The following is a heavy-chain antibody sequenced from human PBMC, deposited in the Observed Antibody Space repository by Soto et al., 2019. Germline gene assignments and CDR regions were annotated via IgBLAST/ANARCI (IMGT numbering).Heavy chain of an antibody. Sequence: SVKVSCKASGGTFSNDIITWVRQAPGQGLEWMGRIIPLLDIANYAQKFQGRVTITADKSTSTAYMELNSLRSEDTAVYYCVRDSPIGSTYSGYDGIDYWG. CDR3: VRDSPIGSTYSGYDGIDY. D-gene: IGHD5-12*01. CDR1: GGTFSNDI. CDR2: IIPLLDIA. V-gene: IGHV1-69*04. J-gene: IGHJ4*01.